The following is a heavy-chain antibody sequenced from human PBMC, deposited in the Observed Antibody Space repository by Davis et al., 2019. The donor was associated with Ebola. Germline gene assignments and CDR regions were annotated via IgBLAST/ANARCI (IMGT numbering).Heavy chain of an antibody. CDR2: ISNDGSNK. CDR3: AKGGARTTLYYYGMDV. V-gene: IGHV3-30*19. CDR1: GFTFSSYG. D-gene: IGHD4-11*01. J-gene: IGHJ6*02. Sequence: GGSLRLSCAASGFTFSSYGMHWVRQAPGKGLEWVAVISNDGSNKYYADSVKGRFTISRDNSKNTLYLQMNSLRAEDTAVYYCAKGGARTTLYYYGMDVWGQGTTVTVSS.